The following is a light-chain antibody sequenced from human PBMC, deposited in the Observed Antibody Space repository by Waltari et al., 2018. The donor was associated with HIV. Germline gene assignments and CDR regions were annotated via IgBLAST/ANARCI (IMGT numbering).Light chain of an antibody. CDR1: SSYVGAYKY. V-gene: IGLV2-14*03. CDR2: DVS. CDR3: SSYTSSSTVV. Sequence: QSALTQPASVSGSPGQSTTISCTGTSSYVGAYKYVSWYQLHPGKAPKLMIYDVSNRPSGVSDRFSGSKSANTASLTISGLQAEDEAHYYCSSYTSSSTVVFGGGTKLTVL. J-gene: IGLJ2*01.